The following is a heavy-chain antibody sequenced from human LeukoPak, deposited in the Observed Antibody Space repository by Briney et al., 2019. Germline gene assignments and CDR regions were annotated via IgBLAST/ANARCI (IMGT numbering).Heavy chain of an antibody. D-gene: IGHD6-6*01. CDR2: INWNGGST. J-gene: IGHJ6*03. Sequence: PGGSLRLSCAASGFTFDDYGMSWVRQAPGKGLEWVSGINWNGGSTGYADSVKGRFTISRDNAKNSLYLQMNSLRAEDTALYYCARVPVFIAARWASYYYYYMDVWGKGTTVTVSS. CDR3: ARVPVFIAARWASYYYYYMDV. CDR1: GFTFDDYG. V-gene: IGHV3-20*04.